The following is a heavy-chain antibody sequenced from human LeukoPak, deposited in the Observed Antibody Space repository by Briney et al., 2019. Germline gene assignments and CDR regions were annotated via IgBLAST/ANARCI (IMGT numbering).Heavy chain of an antibody. V-gene: IGHV3-23*01. CDR3: ARVEDYDILTGFDY. Sequence: PGGSLSLSCAASGFTFSSYAMSWVRDAPGKGVGWGSAIGGSGGRAYYADSAKGRSTISRDNSKNTLYLQMNSLRAEDTAVYYCARVEDYDILTGFDYWGQGTLVTVSS. J-gene: IGHJ4*02. CDR2: IGGSGGRA. CDR1: GFTFSSYA. D-gene: IGHD3-9*01.